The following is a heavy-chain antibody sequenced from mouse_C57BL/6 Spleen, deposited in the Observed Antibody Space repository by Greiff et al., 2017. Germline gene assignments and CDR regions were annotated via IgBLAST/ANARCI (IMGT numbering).Heavy chain of an antibody. J-gene: IGHJ4*01. CDR3: ARRPFYYGSRDYAMDY. V-gene: IGHV14-3*01. CDR1: GFNIKNTY. Sequence: EVQLQQSVAELVRPGASVKLSCTASGFNIKNTYMHWVKQRPEQGLEWIGRIDPASGNTKYAPKFQGKATITADPSSTTAYLQLSSLTSEDTAIYYCARRPFYYGSRDYAMDYWGQGTSVTVSS. CDR2: IDPASGNT. D-gene: IGHD1-1*01.